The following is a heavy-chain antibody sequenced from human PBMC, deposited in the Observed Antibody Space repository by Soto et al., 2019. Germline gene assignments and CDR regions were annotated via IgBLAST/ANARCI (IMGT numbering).Heavy chain of an antibody. CDR1: GFTFSSYA. D-gene: IGHD2-21*01. CDR2: IDGGDGST. V-gene: IGHV3-23*01. J-gene: IGHJ2*01. Sequence: EVQLLESGGGLVQPGGSLRLSCAVSGFTFSSYAMSWVRQAPGKGLEWVSGIDGGDGSTYYADLVKGRFTISRTNSKITVYLHMYSLRAEDTAVYYCAKRRVQIGTPSWYFDLWGRGTLVTVSS. CDR3: AKRRVQIGTPSWYFDL.